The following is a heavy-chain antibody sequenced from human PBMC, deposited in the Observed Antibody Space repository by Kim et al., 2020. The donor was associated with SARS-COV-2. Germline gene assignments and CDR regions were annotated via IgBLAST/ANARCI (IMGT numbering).Heavy chain of an antibody. CDR2: IDPSDSYT. CDR3: AREDYGDQNWFDP. D-gene: IGHD4-17*01. CDR1: GYSFTSYW. J-gene: IGHJ5*02. Sequence: GESLKISCKGSGYSFTSYWISWVRQMPGKGLEWMGRIDPSDSYTNYSPSFQGHVTISADKSISTAYLQWSSLKASDTAMYYCAREDYGDQNWFDPWGQGTLVTVSS. V-gene: IGHV5-10-1*01.